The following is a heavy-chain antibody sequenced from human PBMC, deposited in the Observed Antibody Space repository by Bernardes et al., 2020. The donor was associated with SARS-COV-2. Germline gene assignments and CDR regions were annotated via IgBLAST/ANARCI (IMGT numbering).Heavy chain of an antibody. CDR2: INPNSGGT. J-gene: IGHJ4*02. D-gene: IGHD3-22*01. V-gene: IGHV1-2*02. CDR3: ARDIGEGPYYDSSGYLDY. Sequence: ASVKVSCKASGYTFPGYYMHWVRQAPGQGLEWMGWINPNSGGTNYAQKFQGRVTMTRDTSISTAYMELSRLRSDDTAVYYCARDIGEGPYYDSSGYLDYWGQGTLVTVSS. CDR1: GYTFPGYY.